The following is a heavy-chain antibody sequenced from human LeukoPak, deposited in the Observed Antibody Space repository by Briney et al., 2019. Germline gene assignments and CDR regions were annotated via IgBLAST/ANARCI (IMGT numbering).Heavy chain of an antibody. CDR2: ISGSGAGT. J-gene: IGHJ4*02. CDR3: AKELERRVWDY. CDR1: GFTFTTYG. D-gene: IGHD1-1*01. Sequence: GGSLRLSCATSGFTFTTYGMTWVRQAPGKGLEWVSLISGSGAGTYYADSLKGRFTVSRDNSKNTVYLQMNSLRAEDTAVYYCAKELERRVWDYWGQGTLVTVSS. V-gene: IGHV3-23*01.